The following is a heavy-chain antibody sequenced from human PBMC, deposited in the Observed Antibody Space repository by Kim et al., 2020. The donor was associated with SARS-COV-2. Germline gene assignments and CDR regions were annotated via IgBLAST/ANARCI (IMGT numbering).Heavy chain of an antibody. V-gene: IGHV3-74*01. D-gene: IGHD5-18*01. CDR3: ARDDSGYSYGCDY. J-gene: IGHJ4*02. Sequence: YADSVKGRFTISRDNAKNTLYLQMNSLRAEDTAVYYCARDDSGYSYGCDYWGQGTLVTVSS.